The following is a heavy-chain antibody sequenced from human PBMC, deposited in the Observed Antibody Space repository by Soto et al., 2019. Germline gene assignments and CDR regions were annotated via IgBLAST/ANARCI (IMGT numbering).Heavy chain of an antibody. CDR3: AKDRGSSGWFYYYYYGMEV. V-gene: IGHV4-59*01. CDR1: GGSISSYY. CDR2: IYYSGST. D-gene: IGHD6-19*01. J-gene: IGHJ6*01. Sequence: SETLSLTCTVSGGSISSYYWSLIRQPPGKGLEWIGDIYYSGSTNYNPSLKSRVTISVDTSKNQFSQKLSSVTAADTAVYYCAKDRGSSGWFYYYYYGMEVWGQGTPVTVSS.